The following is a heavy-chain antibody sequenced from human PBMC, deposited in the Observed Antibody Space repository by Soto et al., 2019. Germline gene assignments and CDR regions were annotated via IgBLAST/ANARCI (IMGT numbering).Heavy chain of an antibody. D-gene: IGHD2-21*01. CDR2: VVFGGDVA. CDR3: AREWAPFGEPCLDS. CDR1: GFTFSNYA. V-gene: IGHV3-23*01. J-gene: IGHJ4*02. Sequence: EVQLLESGGGLVQPGGPLSLSCAASGFTFSNYAMSWVRQAPESGLEWVAGVVFGGDVALYSDSVKRRFTISSDISRDTLYLEMNSLRVEDAAVYYCAREWAPFGEPCLDSWGQGVLVTVSS.